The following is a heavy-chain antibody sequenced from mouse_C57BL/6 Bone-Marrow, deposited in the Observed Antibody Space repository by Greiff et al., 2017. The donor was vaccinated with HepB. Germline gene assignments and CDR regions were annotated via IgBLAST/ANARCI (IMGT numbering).Heavy chain of an antibody. D-gene: IGHD2-1*01. V-gene: IGHV5-4*03. CDR2: ISDGGRYT. J-gene: IGHJ3*01. CDR1: GFTFSSYA. CDR3: ARGYGNYGAD. Sequence: EVMLVESGGGLVKPGGSLKLSCAASGFTFSSYAMSWVRQTPEKRLEWVATISDGGRYTYYPDNVKGRFTISRDNAKNNLYLQRSHLKSEDTAMYYCARGYGNYGADWGQGTLVTVSA.